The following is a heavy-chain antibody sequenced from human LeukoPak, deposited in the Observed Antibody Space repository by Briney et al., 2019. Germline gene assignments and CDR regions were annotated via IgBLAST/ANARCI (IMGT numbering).Heavy chain of an antibody. CDR3: ARHSLPNGWFDP. D-gene: IGHD6-13*01. V-gene: IGHV1-2*02. CDR1: GYTFTGYY. CDR2: INPNSGGT. J-gene: IGHJ5*02. Sequence: PGASVKVSCKASGYTFTGYYMHWVRQAPGQGLEWMGWINPNSGGTNYAQKFQGRVTMTRDTSISTAYLQWSSLKASDTAMYYCARHSLPNGWFDPWGQGTLVTVSS.